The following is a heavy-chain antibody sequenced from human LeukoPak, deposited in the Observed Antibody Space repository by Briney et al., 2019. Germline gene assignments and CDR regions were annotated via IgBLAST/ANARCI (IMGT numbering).Heavy chain of an antibody. V-gene: IGHV4-38-2*01. CDR2: IYHSGST. D-gene: IGHD6-19*01. Sequence: SETLSLTCAVSGYSISSGYYWGWIRQPPGKGLEWIGSIYHSGSTYYNPSLKSRVTISVDTSKNQFSLKLSSVTAADTAVYYCARPGIAVAGGFGYWGQGTLVTVSS. J-gene: IGHJ4*02. CDR1: GYSISSGYY. CDR3: ARPGIAVAGGFGY.